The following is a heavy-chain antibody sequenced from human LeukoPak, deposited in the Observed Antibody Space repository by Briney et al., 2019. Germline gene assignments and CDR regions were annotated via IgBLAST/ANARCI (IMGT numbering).Heavy chain of an antibody. CDR1: GFTFSSYS. D-gene: IGHD6-6*01. CDR2: ISSSSRYI. V-gene: IGHV3-21*01. J-gene: IGHJ2*01. CDR3: ARDRGTTSSSGWYFDP. Sequence: PGGSLRLSCVASGFTFSSYSMNWVRQAPGKGLEWDSFISSSSRYIYYADSMKGRLTISRDNAENSLYLQMNSLRAEDTAVYYCARDRGTTSSSGWYFDPWGHGTLVTVSS.